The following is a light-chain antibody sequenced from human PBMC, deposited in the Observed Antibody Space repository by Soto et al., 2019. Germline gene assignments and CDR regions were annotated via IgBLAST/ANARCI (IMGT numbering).Light chain of an antibody. CDR3: PQYGSSPWT. Sequence: EIVLTQSPGTLSLSPGERAALSCRASQSVNNDYLAWYHQKPGRAPRLVIYGASKSATGIPDRFSGSGSGTYFTITISRLEPEDFAVYYCPQYGSSPWTFGQGTNGEIK. J-gene: IGKJ1*01. CDR2: GAS. V-gene: IGKV3-20*01. CDR1: QSVNNDY.